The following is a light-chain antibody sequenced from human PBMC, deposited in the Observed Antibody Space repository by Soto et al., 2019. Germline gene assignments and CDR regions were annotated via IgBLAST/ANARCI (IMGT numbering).Light chain of an antibody. CDR1: QSVSSN. J-gene: IGKJ4*01. CDR2: GAS. CDR3: QQRSNWPPT. V-gene: IGKV3-11*01. Sequence: EIVMTQSPATLSVSPGERATLSCRASQSVSSNLAWYQQKPGQAPRLLIYGASTRATGIPARFSGSGSGTDFTLTISSLEPEDFAVYYCQQRSNWPPTFGGGTKVDNK.